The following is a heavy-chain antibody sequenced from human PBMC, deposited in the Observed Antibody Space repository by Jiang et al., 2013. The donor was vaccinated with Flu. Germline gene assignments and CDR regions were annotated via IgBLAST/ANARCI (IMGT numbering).Heavy chain of an antibody. Sequence: PGLVKPSGTLSLTCAVSGGSISSSNWWSWVRQPPGKGLEWIGEIYHSGSTNYNPSLKSRVTISVDKSKNQFSLKLSSVTAADTAVYYCARWGSGGCSGGSCELYFDYWGQGTLVTVSS. CDR2: IYHSGST. CDR1: GGSISSSNW. J-gene: IGHJ4*02. CDR3: ARWGSGGCSGGSCELYFDY. V-gene: IGHV4-4*02. D-gene: IGHD2-15*01.